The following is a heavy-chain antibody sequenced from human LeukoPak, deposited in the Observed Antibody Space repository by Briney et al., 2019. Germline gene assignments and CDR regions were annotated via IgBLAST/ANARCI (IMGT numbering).Heavy chain of an antibody. D-gene: IGHD3-9*01. Sequence: GGSLRLSCAASGFTFSSYAMSWVRQAPGKGLEWVSVISGSGGSTYYADSVEGRFTISRDNSKNKLYLQMNSLRAEDTAVYYCAKDKAYYDISKPFDPWGQGTLVTVSS. CDR2: ISGSGGST. J-gene: IGHJ5*02. CDR3: AKDKAYYDISKPFDP. V-gene: IGHV3-23*01. CDR1: GFTFSSYA.